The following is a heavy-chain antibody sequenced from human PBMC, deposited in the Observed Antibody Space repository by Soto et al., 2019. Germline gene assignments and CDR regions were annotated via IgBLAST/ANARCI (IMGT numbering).Heavy chain of an antibody. V-gene: IGHV2-5*02. CDR2: IYWDDEK. Sequence: QINLKESGPTLVKPTQTLTLTCTFSGFSLSTSSGVGVGWIRQPPGKALEWLAFIYWDDEKRYSPSLKSRLTVTKDTSKNQVVLILTNMDPVDTATYYCAHILGIGGYYEGFDYWGRGALVTVSS. CDR1: GFSLSTSSGVG. D-gene: IGHD1-26*01. J-gene: IGHJ4*02. CDR3: AHILGIGGYYEGFDY.